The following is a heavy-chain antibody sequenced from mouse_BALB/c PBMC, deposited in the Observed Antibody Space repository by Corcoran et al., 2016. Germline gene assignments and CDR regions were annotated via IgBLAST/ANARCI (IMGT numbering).Heavy chain of an antibody. J-gene: IGHJ4*01. CDR3: AREPRAMDY. CDR2: INTYTGEP. CDR1: GYTFTNYG. Sequence: QIPLVQSGPELKKPGETVKISCKASGYTFTNYGMNWVKQAPGKGLKWMGWINTYTGEPTYADDFKGRFAFSLETASSTAYLQINNLKNEDTATYFCAREPRAMDYWGQGTSVTVSS. V-gene: IGHV9-3-1*01.